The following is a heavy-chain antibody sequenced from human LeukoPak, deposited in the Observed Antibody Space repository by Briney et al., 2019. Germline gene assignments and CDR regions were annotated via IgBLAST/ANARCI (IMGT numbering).Heavy chain of an antibody. Sequence: GWAQRLSCVISGFSFNTNGLKWVRQSAGKGREGLATVAGGEESTYYADSVKGRFAISSVNSKDTVFLHMNSLRVEDTAVYYCARGVYWSLDYWGQGTPVTVSS. D-gene: IGHD1-1*01. V-gene: IGHV3-23*01. J-gene: IGHJ4*02. CDR1: GFSFNTNG. CDR2: VAGGEEST. CDR3: ARGVYWSLDY.